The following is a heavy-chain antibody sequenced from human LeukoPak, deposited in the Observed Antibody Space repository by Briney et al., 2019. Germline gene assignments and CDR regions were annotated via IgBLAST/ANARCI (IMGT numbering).Heavy chain of an antibody. J-gene: IGHJ4*02. CDR2: ISDSGDKT. CDR1: GFTFSNYA. Sequence: GGSLRLSCAASGFTFSNYAMSWVRQAPGKGLECVSAISDSGDKTDYADSVRGRFTIYRDNSKDTLYLQMNSLGAADTAVYYCVAGTPGLGLQLYYFDYWGQGTLVTVSS. CDR3: VAGTPGLGLQLYYFDY. V-gene: IGHV3-23*01. D-gene: IGHD4-11*01.